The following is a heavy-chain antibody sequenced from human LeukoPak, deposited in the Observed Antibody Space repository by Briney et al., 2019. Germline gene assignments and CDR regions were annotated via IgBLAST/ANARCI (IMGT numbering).Heavy chain of an antibody. Sequence: ASVKVSCKASGYTFTGYYMHWVRQAPGQGLEWMGWINPNSGGTNYAQKFQGRVTMTRDTSISTAYMELSRLRSDDTAVYYCARDLTRGYSSGWYAGPEALSFDYWGQGTLVTVSS. CDR2: INPNSGGT. J-gene: IGHJ4*02. D-gene: IGHD6-19*01. V-gene: IGHV1-2*02. CDR3: ARDLTRGYSSGWYAGPEALSFDY. CDR1: GYTFTGYY.